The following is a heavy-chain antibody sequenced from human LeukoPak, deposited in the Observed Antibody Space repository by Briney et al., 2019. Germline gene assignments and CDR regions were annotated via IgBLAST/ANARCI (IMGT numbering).Heavy chain of an antibody. CDR1: GYTFSSYA. CDR2: IIPIFGTA. Sequence: ASVKVSCKASGYTFSSYAISWVRQAPGQGLEWMGGIIPIFGTANYAQKFQGGVTITADKSTSTAYMELSSLRSEDTAVYYCARGQQLVTSDYWGQGTLVTVSS. J-gene: IGHJ4*02. D-gene: IGHD6-13*01. CDR3: ARGQQLVTSDY. V-gene: IGHV1-69*06.